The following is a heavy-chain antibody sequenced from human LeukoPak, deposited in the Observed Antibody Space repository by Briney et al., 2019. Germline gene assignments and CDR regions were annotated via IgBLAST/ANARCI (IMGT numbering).Heavy chain of an antibody. V-gene: IGHV1-18*01. CDR1: GYTFTSYG. CDR2: ISAYNGNT. J-gene: IGHJ4*02. Sequence: ASVKVSCKASGYTFTSYGISWVRQAPGQGREGMGWISAYNGNTNYAQKLQGRVTMTTDTSTSTAYMELRSLRSDDTAGYYCASSSGYDYSTGFDYWGQGTQVTVPS. D-gene: IGHD5-12*01. CDR3: ASSSGYDYSTGFDY.